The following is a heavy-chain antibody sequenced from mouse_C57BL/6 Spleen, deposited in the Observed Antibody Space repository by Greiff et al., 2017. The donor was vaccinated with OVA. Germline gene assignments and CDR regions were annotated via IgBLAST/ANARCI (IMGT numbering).Heavy chain of an antibody. CDR2: ISYDGSN. Sequence: VQLQQSGPGLVKPSQSLSLTCSVTGYSITSGYYWNWIRQFPGNKLEWMGYISYDGSNNYNPTIKNRISITRDTSKNQFFLKLNSVTTEDTATYNSAREDYYVLDYWGQGTTLTVSS. J-gene: IGHJ2*01. CDR3: AREDYYVLDY. D-gene: IGHD1-1*01. V-gene: IGHV3-6*01. CDR1: GYSITSGYY.